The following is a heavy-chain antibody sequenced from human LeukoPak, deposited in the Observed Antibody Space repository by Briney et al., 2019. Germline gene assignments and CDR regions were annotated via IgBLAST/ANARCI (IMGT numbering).Heavy chain of an antibody. Sequence: SVKVSCKASGGTFSSYAISWVRQAPGQGLEWMGRIIPILGIANYAQKFQGRVTITADKSTSTAYVELSSLRSEDTAVYYCARALYYYDSSGYRCPLGVWGQGTTVTVSS. D-gene: IGHD3-22*01. CDR2: IIPILGIA. V-gene: IGHV1-69*04. CDR1: GGTFSSYA. J-gene: IGHJ6*02. CDR3: ARALYYYDSSGYRCPLGV.